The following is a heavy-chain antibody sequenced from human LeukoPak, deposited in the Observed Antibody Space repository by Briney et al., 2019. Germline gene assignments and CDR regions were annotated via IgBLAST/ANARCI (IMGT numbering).Heavy chain of an antibody. J-gene: IGHJ4*02. CDR1: GFTFDDYA. D-gene: IGHD3-10*01. V-gene: IGHV3-9*03. CDR3: AKARMVRGVLGEGFDY. Sequence: GGSLRLSCAASGFTFDDYAMLWVRPAPGKGLEWVSGISWNSGSIGYADSVKGRFTISRDNAKNSLYLQMNSLRAADMALYYCAKARMVRGVLGEGFDYWGQGTLVTVSS. CDR2: ISWNSGSI.